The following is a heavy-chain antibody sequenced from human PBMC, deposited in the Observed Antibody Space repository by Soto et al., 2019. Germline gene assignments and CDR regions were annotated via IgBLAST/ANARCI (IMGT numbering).Heavy chain of an antibody. CDR2: ISAYNGNT. CDR1: GYTFTSYG. J-gene: IGHJ6*02. Sequence: ASVKVSCKASGYTFTSYGISWVRQAPGQGLEWMGWISAYNGNTNYAQKLQGRVTMTTDTSTSTAYMELSSLRSEDTAVYYCARGRVGYSSSSWDHYYYYGMDVWGQGTTVTVSS. V-gene: IGHV1-18*01. D-gene: IGHD6-6*01. CDR3: ARGRVGYSSSSWDHYYYYGMDV.